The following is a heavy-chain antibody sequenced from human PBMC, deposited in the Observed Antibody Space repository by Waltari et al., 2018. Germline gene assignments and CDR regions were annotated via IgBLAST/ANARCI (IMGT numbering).Heavy chain of an antibody. D-gene: IGHD3-22*01. V-gene: IGHV3-64*07. CDR2: MTTGGGTT. J-gene: IGHJ4*02. Sequence: EVQLVESGGGLVQPGGSLRLSCAASGFSLTNYVVHWVRQAPGKGLEYVSSMTTGGGTTLYADSVKGRFTISRDISKNTLYLQVGSLRPEDMAVYYCAREDNIGYYSYWGQGTLVIVSS. CDR3: AREDNIGYYSY. CDR1: GFSLTNYV.